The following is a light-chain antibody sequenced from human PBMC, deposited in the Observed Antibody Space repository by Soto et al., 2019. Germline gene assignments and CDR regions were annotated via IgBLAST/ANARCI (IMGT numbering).Light chain of an antibody. Sequence: DIQMTQSPSTLSGYVGDRVTITCRASQGINNWLAWYQEKPGKAPKLLIYAASNLQSGVPSRFSGSGSGTDFTLTISSLQPEDFATYYCQQANSFPYTFGQGSKVDI. V-gene: IGKV1-12*01. CDR3: QQANSFPYT. CDR2: AAS. CDR1: QGINNW. J-gene: IGKJ2*01.